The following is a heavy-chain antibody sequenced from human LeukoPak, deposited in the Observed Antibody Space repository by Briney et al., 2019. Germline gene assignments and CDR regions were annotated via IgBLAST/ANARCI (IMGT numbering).Heavy chain of an antibody. D-gene: IGHD6-6*01. CDR1: GFTFSSYA. CDR3: AKDLEYSSSSADY. J-gene: IGHJ4*02. CDR2: ISGSGGST. Sequence: GGSLRLSCAASGFTFSSYAMSWVRQAPGNGLEWVSAISGSGGSTYYADSVKGRFTISRDNSKNTLYLQMNSLRAEDTAVYYCAKDLEYSSSSADYWGQGTLVTVSS. V-gene: IGHV3-23*01.